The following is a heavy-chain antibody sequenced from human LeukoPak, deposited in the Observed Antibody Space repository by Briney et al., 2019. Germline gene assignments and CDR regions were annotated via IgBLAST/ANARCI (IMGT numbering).Heavy chain of an antibody. J-gene: IGHJ4*02. D-gene: IGHD3-22*01. Sequence: QPGRSLRLSCAASGLTFSSYAMHWVRRAPGKGLERVEVISYDGSNKYYADSVKGRFTISRDNSKNTLYLQMNSRRAEDTAVYYCARDTDHYDSSYYFDSWGQGTLVTVSS. V-gene: IGHV3-30-3*01. CDR2: ISYDGSNK. CDR1: GLTFSSYA. CDR3: ARDTDHYDSSYYFDS.